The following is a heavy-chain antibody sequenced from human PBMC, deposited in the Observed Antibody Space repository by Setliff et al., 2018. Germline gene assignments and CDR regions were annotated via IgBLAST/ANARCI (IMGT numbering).Heavy chain of an antibody. V-gene: IGHV4-34*01. D-gene: IGHD3-3*01. CDR3: RYWSGYYNNDY. CDR1: GGSFTNYY. J-gene: IGHJ4*02. Sequence: LSLTCTVYGGSFTNYYWGWIRQSPGKGLEWIGGINHSGSTNYNPSLKSRLTISVDASTNQFSLKLYSVTAADTAVYYCRYWSGYYNNDYWGQGTLVTVSS. CDR2: INHSGST.